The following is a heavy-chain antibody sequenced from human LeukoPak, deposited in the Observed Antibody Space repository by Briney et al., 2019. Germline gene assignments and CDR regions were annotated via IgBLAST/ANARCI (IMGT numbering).Heavy chain of an antibody. V-gene: IGHV1-8*02. D-gene: IGHD3-3*01. CDR2: MNPNSGNT. CDR3: ARGYTIFGVVTYNWFDP. J-gene: IGHJ5*02. Sequence: GASVKVSCKASGYTFTSYDINWVRQATGQGLEWMGWMNPNSGNTGYAQKFQGRVTMTRDTSTSTVYMELSSLRSEDTAVYYCARGYTIFGVVTYNWFDPWGQGTLVTVSS. CDR1: GYTFTSYD.